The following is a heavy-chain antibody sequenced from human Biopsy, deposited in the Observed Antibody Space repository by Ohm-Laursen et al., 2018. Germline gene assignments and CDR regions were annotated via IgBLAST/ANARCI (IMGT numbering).Heavy chain of an antibody. J-gene: IGHJ3*02. CDR2: IYPSDSNT. Sequence: ASLKISCNGSGYSFPTYWIGWVRQMPGKGLEWMGIIYPSDSNTIYSPSFQGQVTISADKSISTAYLQLTSLKASDTAMYYCARNSGNYKYDAFDIWGLGTMVTVSS. V-gene: IGHV5-51*01. CDR1: GYSFPTYW. D-gene: IGHD1-7*01. CDR3: ARNSGNYKYDAFDI.